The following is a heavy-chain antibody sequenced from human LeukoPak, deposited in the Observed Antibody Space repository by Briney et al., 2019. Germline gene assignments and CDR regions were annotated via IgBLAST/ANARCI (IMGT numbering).Heavy chain of an antibody. J-gene: IGHJ5*02. CDR3: ARDGYDFWSGYRSPGWFDP. D-gene: IGHD3-3*01. CDR2: IYHSGST. Sequence: SETLSLTCTVSGGSISSGGYYWSWIRQPPGKGLEWIGYIYHSGSTYYNPSLKSRVTISVDRSKNQFSLKLSSVTAADTAVYYCARDGYDFWSGYRSPGWFDPWGQGTLVTVSS. CDR1: GGSISSGGYY. V-gene: IGHV4-30-2*01.